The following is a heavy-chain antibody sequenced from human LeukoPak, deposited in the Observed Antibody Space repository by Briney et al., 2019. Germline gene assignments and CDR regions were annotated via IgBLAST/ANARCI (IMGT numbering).Heavy chain of an antibody. V-gene: IGHV7-4-1*02. CDR2: INTNTGNP. CDR3: ARDDESGITDAFDI. Sequence: ASVKVSCKASGYTFTSYAMNWARQAPGQGLEWMGWINTNTGNPTYAQGFTGRFVFSLDTSVSTAYLQISSLKAEDTAVYYCARDDESGITDAFDIWGQGTMVTVSS. D-gene: IGHD1-14*01. CDR1: GYTFTSYA. J-gene: IGHJ3*02.